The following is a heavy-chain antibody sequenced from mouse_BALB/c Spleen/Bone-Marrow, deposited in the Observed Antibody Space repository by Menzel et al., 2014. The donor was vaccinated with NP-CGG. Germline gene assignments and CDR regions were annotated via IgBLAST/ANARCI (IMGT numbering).Heavy chain of an antibody. CDR3: ARWAVRRTGYFDV. CDR1: GYTFTSYW. Sequence: VQLQQSGAELVKPGASVKLSCKASGYTFTSYWMHWVKQRPGQGLEWIGEINPSNGRTNYNEKFKSKATLTVAKSSSQAYMQLSRLPSEDSAVYYCARWAVRRTGYFDVWGAGPPVTVSS. D-gene: IGHD2-14*01. J-gene: IGHJ1*01. CDR2: INPSNGRT. V-gene: IGHV1S81*02.